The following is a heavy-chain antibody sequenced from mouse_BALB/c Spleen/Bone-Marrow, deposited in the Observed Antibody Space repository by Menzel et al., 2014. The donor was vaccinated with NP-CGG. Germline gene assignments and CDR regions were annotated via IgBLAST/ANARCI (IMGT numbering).Heavy chain of an antibody. CDR1: GFTFSSCA. D-gene: IGHD2-14*01. V-gene: IGHV5-9-1*01. J-gene: IGHJ2*01. Sequence: EVKLQESGGGLVKPGGSLKLSCAASGFTFSSCAMSWVRQTPEKRLEWVATISSGGSYTYCLDSVKGRFTISRDNAKNTLYLQMSSLRSKDTAMYYCARAGRYDGNFDYWGQGTTLTVSS. CDR2: ISSGGSYT. CDR3: ARAGRYDGNFDY.